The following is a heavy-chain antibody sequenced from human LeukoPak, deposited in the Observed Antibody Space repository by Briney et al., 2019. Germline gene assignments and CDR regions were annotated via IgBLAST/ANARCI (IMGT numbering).Heavy chain of an antibody. V-gene: IGHV3-23*01. CDR2: ISDSGGST. CDR1: RFTFSSFA. CDR3: ARDSSSWYGMDY. J-gene: IGHJ4*02. D-gene: IGHD6-13*01. Sequence: GGSLRLSCAASRFTFSSFAMSWVRQAPGKGLEWVSAISDSGGSTYYADSVKGRFTISRDNSKNTLYLQMNSLRAEDTAVYYCARDSSSWYGMDYWGQGTLVTVSS.